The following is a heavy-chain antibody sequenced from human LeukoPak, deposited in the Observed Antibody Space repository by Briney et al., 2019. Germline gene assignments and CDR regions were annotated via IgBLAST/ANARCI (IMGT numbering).Heavy chain of an antibody. J-gene: IGHJ3*02. CDR2: VYGGGDKT. Sequence: PGGSLRLSCAASGFTFSSYAMNWVRQAPGKGLEWGSVVYGGGDKTYYADSVKGRFAISRDNSKNTLYLQMNSMRVDDTAVYYCAKERSSGLHDAFDIWGQGTMVTVST. CDR1: GFTFSSYA. CDR3: AKERSSGLHDAFDI. D-gene: IGHD6-6*01. V-gene: IGHV3-23*01.